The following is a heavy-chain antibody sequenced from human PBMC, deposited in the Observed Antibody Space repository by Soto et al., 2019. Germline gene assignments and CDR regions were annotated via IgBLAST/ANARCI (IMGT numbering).Heavy chain of an antibody. CDR2: ISSSSSYI. D-gene: IGHD6-6*01. Sequence: GGSLRLSCAASGFTFSSYSMNWVRQAPGKGLEWVSSISSSSSYIYYADSVKGRFTISRDNAKNSLYLQMNSLRAEDTAVYYCARDIAARQGISWFDPWGQGTLVTVSS. V-gene: IGHV3-21*01. CDR3: ARDIAARQGISWFDP. CDR1: GFTFSSYS. J-gene: IGHJ5*02.